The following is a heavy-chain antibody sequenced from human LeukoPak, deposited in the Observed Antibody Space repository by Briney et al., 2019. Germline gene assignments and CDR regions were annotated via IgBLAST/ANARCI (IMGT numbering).Heavy chain of an antibody. CDR2: IHYSGSS. CDR3: ARLGPSYGYYFDY. J-gene: IGHJ4*02. Sequence: PSETLSLTCTVSGASISSYYWTWIRQPPGKGLEWIGYIHYSGSSNHNPSLKSRATISVDTSKNQISLKLSSVTAADTAVYYCARLGPSYGYYFDYWGQGTLVTVSS. D-gene: IGHD5-18*01. CDR1: GASISSYY. V-gene: IGHV4-59*12.